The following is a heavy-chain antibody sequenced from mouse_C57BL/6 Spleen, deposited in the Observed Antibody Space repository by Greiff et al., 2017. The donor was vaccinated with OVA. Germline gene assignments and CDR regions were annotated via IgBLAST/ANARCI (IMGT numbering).Heavy chain of an antibody. CDR3: AGYYGSSQEDY. CDR1: GYTFTSYW. D-gene: IGHD1-1*01. J-gene: IGHJ2*01. Sequence: VQLQQPGAELVKPGASVTMSCKASGYTFTSYWITWVKQRPGQGLEWIGDIYPGSGSTNYNEKFKSKATLTVDTTSSTDYMQRSSRTSEDDAVDYCAGYYGSSQEDYWGQGTTLTVSA. V-gene: IGHV1-55*01. CDR2: IYPGSGST.